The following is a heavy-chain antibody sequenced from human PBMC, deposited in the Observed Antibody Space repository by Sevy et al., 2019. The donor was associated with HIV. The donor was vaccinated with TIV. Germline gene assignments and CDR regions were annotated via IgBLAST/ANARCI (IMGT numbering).Heavy chain of an antibody. CDR1: GYTFTSYR. CDR2: ISPLNGDT. Sequence: ASVKVSCEASGYTFTSYRIYWVRQAPGQELEWMGWISPLNGDTNYAQKFQGRVTMITDTSTSTAYMELRSLRSDDTAVYFCARAFCSGGSCYSLAFWGQGALVTVSS. D-gene: IGHD2-15*01. CDR3: ARAFCSGGSCYSLAF. V-gene: IGHV1-18*01. J-gene: IGHJ4*02.